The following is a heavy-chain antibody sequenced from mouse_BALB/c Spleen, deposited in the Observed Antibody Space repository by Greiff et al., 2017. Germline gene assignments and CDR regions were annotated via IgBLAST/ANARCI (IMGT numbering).Heavy chain of an antibody. V-gene: IGHV2-9*02. CDR2: IWAGGST. CDR1: GFSLTSYG. CDR3: ASPYYDYDDYAMDY. Sequence: VQLQQSGPGLVAPSQSLSITCTVSGFSLTSYGVHWVRQPPGKGLEWLGVIWAGGSTNYNSALMSRLSISKDNSKSQVFLKMNSLQTDDTAMYYCASPYYDYDDYAMDYWGQGTSVTVSS. J-gene: IGHJ4*01. D-gene: IGHD2-4*01.